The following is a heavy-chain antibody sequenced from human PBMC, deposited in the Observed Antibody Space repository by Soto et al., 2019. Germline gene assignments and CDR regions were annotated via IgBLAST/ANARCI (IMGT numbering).Heavy chain of an antibody. D-gene: IGHD3-22*01. CDR3: ARHVQYYYDSSGYYCP. CDR1: GYSFTSYW. V-gene: IGHV5-51*01. J-gene: IGHJ5*02. Sequence: LGESLKISCKGSGYSFTSYWIGWVRQMPGKGLEWMGIIYPGDSDTRYSPSFQGQVTISADKSISTAYLQWSSLKASDTAMYYCARHVQYYYDSSGYYCPWGQGTLVTVSS. CDR2: IYPGDSDT.